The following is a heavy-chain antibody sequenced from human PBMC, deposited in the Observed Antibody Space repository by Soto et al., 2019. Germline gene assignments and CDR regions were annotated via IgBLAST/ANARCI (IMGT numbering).Heavy chain of an antibody. J-gene: IGHJ3*01. CDR2: MNPNSGNT. CDR3: ARHGLVTAMGTYDGFEF. Sequence: ASVKVSCKASGYTFTSYDINWVLQATGQGLEWMGWMNPNSGNTGYAQKFQGRVTMTRNTSISTAYMELSSLRSEDTAVYYCARHGLVTAMGTYDGFEFWGQGTMVTVSS. D-gene: IGHD5-18*01. V-gene: IGHV1-8*01. CDR1: GYTFTSYD.